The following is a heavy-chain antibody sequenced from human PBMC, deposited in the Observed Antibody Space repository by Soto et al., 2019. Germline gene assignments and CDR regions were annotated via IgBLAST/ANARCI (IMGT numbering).Heavy chain of an antibody. CDR3: TTTGLCGADCGA. CDR1: GFSFSNAW. J-gene: IGHJ4*02. V-gene: IGHV3-15*07. D-gene: IGHD2-21*02. CDR2: IKSKPDGGTI. Sequence: EVQLVESGGGLVQPGGSLRLSCAASGFSFSNAWLNWVRQAPGKGLEWVGRIKSKPDGGTIEYAAPVKGRFNISRDDSKATVYLHMNSLTTEDTAFYYCTTTGLCGADCGAWGQGTLVTVSS.